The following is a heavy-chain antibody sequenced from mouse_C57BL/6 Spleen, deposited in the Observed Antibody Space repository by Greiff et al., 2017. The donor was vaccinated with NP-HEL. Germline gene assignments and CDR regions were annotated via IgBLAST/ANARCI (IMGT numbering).Heavy chain of an antibody. Sequence: QVQLQQPGAELVMPGASVKLSCKASGYTFTSYWMHWVKQRPGQGLEWIGEIDPSDSYTNYNQKFKGKSTLTVDKSSSTAYMQLSSLTSEDSAVYYCARGLYGNFDYWGQGTTLTVSS. CDR1: GYTFTSYW. D-gene: IGHD2-1*01. CDR3: ARGLYGNFDY. J-gene: IGHJ2*01. CDR2: IDPSDSYT. V-gene: IGHV1-69*01.